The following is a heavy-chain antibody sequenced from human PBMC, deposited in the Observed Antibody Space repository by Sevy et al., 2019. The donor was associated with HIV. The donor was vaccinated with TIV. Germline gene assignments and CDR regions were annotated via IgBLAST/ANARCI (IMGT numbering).Heavy chain of an antibody. J-gene: IGHJ4*02. CDR3: ARGASRLAPDY. Sequence: ASVKVSCKASGYTFTSFYINWVRQAPGQGLEWMGWIRAYNGNTNYPQNFQGRVTMTTDTSTSTAYMELRSLRSDDTAVYYCARGASRLAPDYWGQGTLVTVSS. D-gene: IGHD3-9*01. CDR1: GYTFTSFY. CDR2: IRAYNGNT. V-gene: IGHV1-18*01.